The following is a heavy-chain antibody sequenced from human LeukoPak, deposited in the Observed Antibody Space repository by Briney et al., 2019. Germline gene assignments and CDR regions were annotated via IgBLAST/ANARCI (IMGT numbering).Heavy chain of an antibody. CDR3: ARGNIPVAGTGLSWFDP. CDR2: IYYSGST. Sequence: PSETLSLTCTVSGGSISSSSYYWGWIRQPPGKGLEWIGSIYYSGSTYYNPSLKSRVTISVDTSKNQFSLKMTSVTAADTAVYYCARGNIPVAGTGLSWFDPWGQGTLVTVSS. CDR1: GGSISSSSYY. V-gene: IGHV4-39*07. J-gene: IGHJ5*02. D-gene: IGHD6-13*01.